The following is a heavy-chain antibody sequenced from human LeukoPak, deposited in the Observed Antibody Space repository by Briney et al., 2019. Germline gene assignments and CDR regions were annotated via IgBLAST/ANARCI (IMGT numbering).Heavy chain of an antibody. CDR3: ARQSIVVVPAAMGLHTPAGGYYYYYYMDV. Sequence: PGESLKISCKGSGYSFTSYWIGWVRQMPGKGLEWMGIIYPGDSDTRYSPSFQGQVTISADKSISTAYLQWSSLKASDTAMYYCARQSIVVVPAAMGLHTPAGGYYYYYYMDVWGKGTTVTVSS. CDR2: IYPGDSDT. J-gene: IGHJ6*03. V-gene: IGHV5-51*01. CDR1: GYSFTSYW. D-gene: IGHD2-2*01.